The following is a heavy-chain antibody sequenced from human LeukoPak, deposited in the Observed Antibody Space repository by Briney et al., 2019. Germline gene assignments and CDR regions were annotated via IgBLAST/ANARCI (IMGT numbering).Heavy chain of an antibody. D-gene: IGHD2-2*01. CDR2: INHSGST. CDR1: GGSFSGYY. V-gene: IGHV4-34*01. Sequence: SETLSLTCAVYGGSFSGYYWSWIRQPPGKGLEWIGEINHSGSTNYNPSLKSRVTISVDTSKNQFSLKLSSVTAADTAVYYCARGRTGYQLLPTKKDYSYYYMDVWDKGTTVTVSS. J-gene: IGHJ6*03. CDR3: ARGRTGYQLLPTKKDYSYYYMDV.